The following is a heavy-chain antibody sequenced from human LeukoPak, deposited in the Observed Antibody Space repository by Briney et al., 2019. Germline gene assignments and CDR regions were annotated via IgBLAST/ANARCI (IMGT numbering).Heavy chain of an antibody. CDR3: AISTASRLLWFGELQFDY. Sequence: GASVKVSCKASGYTFTSYAMHWVRQAPGQRLEWMGWINAGNGNTKYSQKFQGRVTITRDTSASTAYMELSSLRSEDTAVYYCAISTASRLLWFGELQFDYWGQGTLVTVSS. CDR2: INAGNGNT. V-gene: IGHV1-3*01. J-gene: IGHJ4*02. CDR1: GYTFTSYA. D-gene: IGHD3-10*01.